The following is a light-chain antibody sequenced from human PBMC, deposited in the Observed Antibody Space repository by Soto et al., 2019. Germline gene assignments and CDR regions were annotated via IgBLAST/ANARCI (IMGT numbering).Light chain of an antibody. CDR3: QHYGSSPPFT. Sequence: EIVLTQSPGTLSLSPGDRASLSCRASQSVSNSYLAWYQQKAGQAPRLLIYGASIRATGIPDRFSGSGSGTDFTLTISRLETEYSAVYYCQHYGSSPPFTFGPGTKVY. CDR1: QSVSNSY. J-gene: IGKJ3*01. V-gene: IGKV3-20*01. CDR2: GAS.